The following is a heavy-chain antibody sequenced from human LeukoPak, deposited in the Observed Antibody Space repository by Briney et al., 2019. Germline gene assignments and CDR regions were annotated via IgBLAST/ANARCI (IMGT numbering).Heavy chain of an antibody. CDR2: IYPGDSDT. V-gene: IGHV5-51*01. Sequence: GESLKISCKGSGYSFSSYWIGWVRQMPGKGLEWMGIIYPGDSDTRYSPSLQGQVTISADKSISTAYLQWSSLKASDTAMYYYARHYVDYRDAFDTWGQGTMVTVSS. J-gene: IGHJ3*02. CDR1: GYSFSSYW. CDR3: ARHYVDYRDAFDT. D-gene: IGHD4-17*01.